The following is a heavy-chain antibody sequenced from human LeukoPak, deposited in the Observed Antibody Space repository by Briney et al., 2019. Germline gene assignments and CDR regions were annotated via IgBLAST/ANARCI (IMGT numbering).Heavy chain of an antibody. J-gene: IGHJ4*02. V-gene: IGHV4-59*01. CDR1: GVSISSYY. D-gene: IGHD2-21*01. CDR2: IYYSGST. Sequence: PSETLSLTCTVSGVSISSYYWSWIRQPPGKGLEWIGYIYYSGSTNYNPSLKSRVTISVDTSKNQSSLKLSSVTAADTAVYYCARVLLFSFDYWGQGTLVTVSS. CDR3: ARVLLFSFDY.